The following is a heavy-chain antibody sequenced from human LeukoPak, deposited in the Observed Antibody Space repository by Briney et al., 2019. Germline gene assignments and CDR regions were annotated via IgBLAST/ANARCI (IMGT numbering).Heavy chain of an antibody. J-gene: IGHJ6*02. Sequence: SETLSLTCTVSGGSISSYSWSWIRQPPGKGLEWIGYIYYSGSTNYNPSLKSRVTISVDTSKNQFSLKLSSVTAADTAVYYCARDYGGKSSWYYYGMDVWGQGTTVTVSS. V-gene: IGHV4-59*01. CDR1: GGSISSYS. D-gene: IGHD4-23*01. CDR3: ARDYGGKSSWYYYGMDV. CDR2: IYYSGST.